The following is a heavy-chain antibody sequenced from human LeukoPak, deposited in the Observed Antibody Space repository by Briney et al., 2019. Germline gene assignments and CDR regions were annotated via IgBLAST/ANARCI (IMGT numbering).Heavy chain of an antibody. Sequence: SLKVSCKASGGTSNTYPSNWVRQAPGQGLEWMGGIIPIFDTTNYAQNFQGRVTITADESTSTAYMELSSLRSEYTAVYYCARENGDADNSFDYWGQGTLVTVSS. CDR1: GGTSNTYP. J-gene: IGHJ4*02. V-gene: IGHV1-69*13. CDR3: ARENGDADNSFDY. D-gene: IGHD5-24*01. CDR2: IIPIFDTT.